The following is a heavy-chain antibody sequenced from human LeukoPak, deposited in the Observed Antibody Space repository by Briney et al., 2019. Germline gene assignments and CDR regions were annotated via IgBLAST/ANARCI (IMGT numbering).Heavy chain of an antibody. CDR3: ARDSHYYGSGGPPRFDY. CDR1: GFTYSSYG. CDR2: IWYDGSNK. Sequence: GGSLRLSCAASGFTYSSYGMHWVRQAPGKGLEWVAVIWYDGSNKYYADSVKGRFTISRDNSKNTLYLQMNSLRAEDTAVYYCARDSHYYGSGGPPRFDYWGQGTLVTVSS. V-gene: IGHV3-33*01. D-gene: IGHD3-10*01. J-gene: IGHJ4*02.